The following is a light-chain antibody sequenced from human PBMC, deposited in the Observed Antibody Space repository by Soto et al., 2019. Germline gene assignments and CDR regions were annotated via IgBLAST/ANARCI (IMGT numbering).Light chain of an antibody. Sequence: DIQMTQSPSSLSASVGYRVTITCQASQDISNYLNWYQQKPGKAPKLLIYDASNLETGVPSRFSGSGSGTDFTLTISSLQPEDIETYYCQQYDNLPYTFGQGTKVDIK. CDR2: DAS. CDR1: QDISNY. CDR3: QQYDNLPYT. J-gene: IGKJ2*01. V-gene: IGKV1-33*01.